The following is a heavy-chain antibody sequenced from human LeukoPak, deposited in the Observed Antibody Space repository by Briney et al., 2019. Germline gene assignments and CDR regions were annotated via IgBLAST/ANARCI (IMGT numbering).Heavy chain of an antibody. CDR2: IKQDGSEK. CDR1: GFTFSSYW. V-gene: IGHV3-7*01. Sequence: QPGGSLRLSCATSGFTFSSYWMSWVRQAPGKGLEWVANIKQDGSEKNYLDSVKGRFTITRYNAKNSLYLQMNSIRAEDTAVYYCARQRYHDSWGQGTLVTVSS. J-gene: IGHJ4*02. D-gene: IGHD2-2*01. CDR3: ARQRYHDS.